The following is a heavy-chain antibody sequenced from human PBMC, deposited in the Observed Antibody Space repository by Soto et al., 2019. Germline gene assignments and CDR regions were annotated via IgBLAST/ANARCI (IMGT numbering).Heavy chain of an antibody. V-gene: IGHV4-39*01. D-gene: IGHD3-10*01. CDR2: IYYNGNT. Sequence: SETLSLTCTVSVVSISSSSHYCGWIRQPPGKGLEWIGSIYYNGNTYYNPSLKSRVTISVDTSKNQFSLKLSSVTATDTAVYYCTRTKYFGEIYYYWGQGTLVTVSS. J-gene: IGHJ4*02. CDR3: TRTKYFGEIYYY. CDR1: VVSISSSSHY.